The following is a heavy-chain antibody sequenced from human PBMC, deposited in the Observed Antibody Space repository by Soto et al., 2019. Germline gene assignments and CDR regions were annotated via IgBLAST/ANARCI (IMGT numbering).Heavy chain of an antibody. D-gene: IGHD5-18*01. CDR1: GGSISRGGYY. CDR3: AILRGRGYSYGYDY. Sequence: QVQLQESGPGLVKPSQTLSLTCTVSGGSISRGGYYWSWIRQHPGKGLEWIGYIDYSGSTYYNPSLKSRVTISVDTSKNQFSLKLSSVTAADTAVYYCAILRGRGYSYGYDYWGQGTLVTVSS. J-gene: IGHJ4*02. V-gene: IGHV4-31*03. CDR2: IDYSGST.